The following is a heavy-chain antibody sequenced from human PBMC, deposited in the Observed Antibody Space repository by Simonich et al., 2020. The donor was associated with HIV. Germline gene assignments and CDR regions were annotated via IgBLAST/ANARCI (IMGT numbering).Heavy chain of an antibody. V-gene: IGHV4-34*01. D-gene: IGHD3-10*01. CDR3: AREVGYYPPHLEENNAFDI. Sequence: QVQLQQWGAGLLKSSETLSLTCAVYGGSFSGYYWSWIRRPPGKGLEWLGEITDRGRTNTNPSLKSRVTISVDTSKSQFSLKLKSVTAADTAVYYCAREVGYYPPHLEENNAFDIWGQGTMVTVSS. J-gene: IGHJ3*02. CDR2: ITDRGRT. CDR1: GGSFSGYY.